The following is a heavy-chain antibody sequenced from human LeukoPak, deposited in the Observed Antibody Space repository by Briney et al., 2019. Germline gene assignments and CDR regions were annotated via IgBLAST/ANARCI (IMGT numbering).Heavy chain of an antibody. Sequence: SETLSLTCAVSGDSITSNTWWNWARQPPGKGLEWIGEIYHGGSTNYNPSLRSRVTISVDKSKNQFSLKMSSVTAADTAMYYCARVLRYFDWLSTDAFDIWGQGTMVTVSS. CDR1: GDSITSNTW. J-gene: IGHJ3*02. V-gene: IGHV4-4*02. D-gene: IGHD3-9*01. CDR3: ARVLRYFDWLSTDAFDI. CDR2: IYHGGST.